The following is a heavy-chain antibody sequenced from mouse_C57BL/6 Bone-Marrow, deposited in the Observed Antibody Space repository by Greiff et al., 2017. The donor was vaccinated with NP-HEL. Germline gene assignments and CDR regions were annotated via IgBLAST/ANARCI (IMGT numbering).Heavy chain of an antibody. J-gene: IGHJ1*03. CDR2: IRLKSDNYAT. Sequence: EVKLMESGGGLVQPGGSMKLSCVASGFTFSNYWMNWVRQSPEKGLEWVAQIRLKSDNYATHYAESVKGRFTISRDDSKSSVYLQMNNIKAEDTGIYYCTYYYGSRRDYWYFDVWGTGTTVTVAS. CDR3: TYYYGSRRDYWYFDV. V-gene: IGHV6-3*01. CDR1: GFTFSNYW. D-gene: IGHD1-1*01.